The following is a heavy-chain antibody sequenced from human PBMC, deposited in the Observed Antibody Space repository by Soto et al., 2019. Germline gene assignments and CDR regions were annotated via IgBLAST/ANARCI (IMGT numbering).Heavy chain of an antibody. Sequence: SPTLSLPCAISGDSVSSNSAAWNWIRQSPSRGLEWLGRTYYRSKWYNDYAVSVKSRITINPDTSKNQFSLQLNSVTPEDTAVYYCARDYGIAVAGTGRNWFDPWGQGTLVTVSS. CDR3: ARDYGIAVAGTGRNWFDP. D-gene: IGHD6-19*01. J-gene: IGHJ5*02. CDR1: GDSVSSNSAA. V-gene: IGHV6-1*01. CDR2: TYYRSKWYN.